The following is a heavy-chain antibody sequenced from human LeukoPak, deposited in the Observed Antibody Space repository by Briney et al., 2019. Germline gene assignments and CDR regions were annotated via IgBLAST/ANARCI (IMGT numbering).Heavy chain of an antibody. J-gene: IGHJ3*02. CDR2: INPSGGST. V-gene: IGHV1-46*01. Sequence: ASVKVSCKASGYTFTSYYMHWVRQAPGQGLEWMGIINPSGGSTSYAQKFQGRVTMTRDTSTSTVYMELSGLRSEDTAVYYCATSALNFDSSGYYESWAFDIWGQGTMVTVSS. D-gene: IGHD3-22*01. CDR1: GYTFTSYY. CDR3: ATSALNFDSSGYYESWAFDI.